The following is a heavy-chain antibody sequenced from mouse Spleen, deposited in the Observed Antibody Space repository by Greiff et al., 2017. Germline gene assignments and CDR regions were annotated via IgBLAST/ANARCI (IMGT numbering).Heavy chain of an antibody. J-gene: IGHJ3*01. V-gene: IGHV1-54*01. CDR1: GYAFTNYL. CDR2: INPGSGGT. CDR3: ARAGYYGSSYGWFAY. D-gene: IGHD1-1*01. Sequence: VQGVESGAELVRPGTSVKVSCKASGYAFTNYLIEWVKQRPGQGLEWIGVINPGSGGTNYNEKFKGKATLTADKSSSTAYMQLSSLTSEDSAVYFCARAGYYGSSYGWFAYWGQGTLVTVSA.